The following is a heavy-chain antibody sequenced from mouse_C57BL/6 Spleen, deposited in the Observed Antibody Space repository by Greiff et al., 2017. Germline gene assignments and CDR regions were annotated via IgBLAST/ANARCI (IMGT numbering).Heavy chain of an antibody. D-gene: IGHD4-1*01. CDR1: GFTFSSYA. CDR3: ARARTGYYAMDY. CDR2: ISDGGSYT. J-gene: IGHJ4*01. V-gene: IGHV5-4*03. Sequence: EVNVVESGGGLVKPGGSLKLSCAASGFTFSSYAMSWVRQTPEKRLEWVATISDGGSYTYYPDNVKGRFTISRDNAKNNLYLQMSHLKSEDTAMYYCARARTGYYAMDYWGQGTSVTVSS.